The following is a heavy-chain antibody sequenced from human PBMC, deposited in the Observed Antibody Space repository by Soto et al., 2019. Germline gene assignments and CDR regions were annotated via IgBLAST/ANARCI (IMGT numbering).Heavy chain of an antibody. V-gene: IGHV5-51*01. J-gene: IGHJ3*02. Sequence: GESLKISCKGSGYSFTSYWIGWVRQMPGKGLEWMGIIYPGDSDTRYSPSFQGQVTISADKSISTAYLQWSSLKASDTAMYYCARHVTVVNSRAHGAFDIWGQGTMVTVSS. D-gene: IGHD2-15*01. CDR2: IYPGDSDT. CDR1: GYSFTSYW. CDR3: ARHVTVVNSRAHGAFDI.